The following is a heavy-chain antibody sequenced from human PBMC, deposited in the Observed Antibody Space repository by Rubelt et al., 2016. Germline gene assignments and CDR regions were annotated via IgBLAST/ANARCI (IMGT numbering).Heavy chain of an antibody. V-gene: IGHV1-46*01. J-gene: IGHJ4*02. D-gene: IGHD6-25*01. CDR3: AREIIAAAGFDY. CDR2: INPNVGNT. Sequence: QVQLVQSGAEVKKPGASVKVSCKASGYTFTSYLMVWVRQAPGQGLECRDTINPNVGNTNYRLNFQGTVSMTRDTSTSTVYMERSSLRSGDTAVYYCAREIIAAAGFDYWGQGTLVTVSS. CDR1: GYTFTSYL.